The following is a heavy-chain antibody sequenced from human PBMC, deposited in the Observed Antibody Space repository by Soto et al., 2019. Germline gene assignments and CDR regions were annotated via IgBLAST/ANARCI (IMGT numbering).Heavy chain of an antibody. J-gene: IGHJ4*02. CDR2: INPSGGST. CDR1: GYSFTSYY. CDR3: ARDISGFGDSSGYYYFLGPY. Sequence: GASVKVSCTASGYSFTSYYMHWVRQAPGQGLECMGIINPSGGSTSYAQKFQGRVTMTRDTSTSTVYMELSSLRSEDTAVYYCARDISGFGDSSGYYYFLGPYWGQGTLVTVSS. D-gene: IGHD3-22*01. V-gene: IGHV1-46*01.